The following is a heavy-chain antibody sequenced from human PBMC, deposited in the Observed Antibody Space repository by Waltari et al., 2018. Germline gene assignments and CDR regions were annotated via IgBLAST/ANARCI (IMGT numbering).Heavy chain of an antibody. V-gene: IGHV3-30-3*01. D-gene: IGHD3-22*01. CDR2: ISYDGSNK. Sequence: QAQLVQSGGGVVQPGRSLRLSCAASGFTFSSDTLNWLRQPPGKGLECVAAISYDGSNKHYADTVKGRFSISRENTKNTLHLQMDSLRPEDTAVYYCARNGDYYDSAAYYRPWGQGTLVTVSS. J-gene: IGHJ4*02. CDR1: GFTFSSDT. CDR3: ARNGDYYDSAAYYRP.